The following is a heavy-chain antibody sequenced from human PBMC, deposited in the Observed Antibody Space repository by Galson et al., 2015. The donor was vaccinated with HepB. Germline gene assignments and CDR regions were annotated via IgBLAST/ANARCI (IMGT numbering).Heavy chain of an antibody. CDR2: IYYRGST. CDR1: GASISSGDYY. V-gene: IGHV4-31*03. CDR3: ARDESTPGGFFHY. Sequence: TLSLTCTVSGASISSGDYYWNWIRQHPGKGLEWIGNIYYRGSTNYNPSLKSRVIISVDTSKNQFSLKVTSVTAADTAVYYCARDESTPGGFFHYWGQGTLVTVSP. J-gene: IGHJ4*02. D-gene: IGHD1-1*01.